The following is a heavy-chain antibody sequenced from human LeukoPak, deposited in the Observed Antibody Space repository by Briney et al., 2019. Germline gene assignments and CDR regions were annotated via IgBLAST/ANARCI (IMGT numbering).Heavy chain of an antibody. Sequence: PSETLSLTCTVSGGSISRYYWSWIRQSPGKGLEWIAYIQYSGTTNYNPSLKSRVTLSVDTSKNHLSLNLTSVTAADTAVYYCSRESGAFSPFGYWGQGTLVTVSS. V-gene: IGHV4-59*12. J-gene: IGHJ4*02. D-gene: IGHD1-26*01. CDR1: GGSISRYY. CDR2: IQYSGTT. CDR3: SRESGAFSPFGY.